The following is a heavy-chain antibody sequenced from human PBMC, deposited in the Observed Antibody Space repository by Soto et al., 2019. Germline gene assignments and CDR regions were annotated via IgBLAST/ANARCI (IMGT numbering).Heavy chain of an antibody. CDR2: IIPIFGTA. CDR3: ARDLKEYSSGWNFDY. Sequence: SVKVSCKASGGTFSSYAISWVRQAPGQGLEWMGGIIPIFGTANYAQKFQGRVTITADESTSTAYMELSSLRSEDTAVYYCARDLKEYSSGWNFDYWGQGTLVTVSS. V-gene: IGHV1-69*13. CDR1: GGTFSSYA. J-gene: IGHJ4*02. D-gene: IGHD6-19*01.